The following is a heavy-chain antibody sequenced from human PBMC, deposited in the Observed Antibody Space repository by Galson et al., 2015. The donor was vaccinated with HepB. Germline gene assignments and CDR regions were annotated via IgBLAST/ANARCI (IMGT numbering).Heavy chain of an antibody. CDR1: GYTFTSYH. J-gene: IGHJ4*02. CDR3: ARDRDYYDSSGYYPMYYFDY. Sequence: SVKVSCKASGYTFTSYHMHWVRQAPGQGLEWMGIINPSGGSTSYAQKFQGRVTMTRDTSTSTVYMELSSLRSEDTAVYYCARDRDYYDSSGYYPMYYFDYWGQGTLVTVSS. D-gene: IGHD3-22*01. V-gene: IGHV1-46*01. CDR2: INPSGGST.